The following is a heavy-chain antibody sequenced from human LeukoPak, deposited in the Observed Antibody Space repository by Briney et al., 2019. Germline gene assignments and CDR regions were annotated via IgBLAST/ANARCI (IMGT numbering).Heavy chain of an antibody. CDR2: IYTSGST. CDR1: GGSISSGSYY. CDR3: ARARFDTGYYYYYMDV. Sequence: SETLSLTCTVSGGSISSGSYYWSWIRQPAGKGLEWIGRIYTSGSTNYNPSLKSRVTISVDTSKNQFSLKLSSVTAADTAVYYCARARFDTGYYYYYMDVWGKGTSVTISS. V-gene: IGHV4-61*02. J-gene: IGHJ6*03. D-gene: IGHD2-8*02.